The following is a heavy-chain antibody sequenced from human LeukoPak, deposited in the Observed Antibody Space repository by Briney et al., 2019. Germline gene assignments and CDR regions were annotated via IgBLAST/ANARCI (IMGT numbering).Heavy chain of an antibody. CDR1: GLTFSSYA. J-gene: IGHJ4*02. V-gene: IGHV3-23*01. Sequence: GALRLSCAASGLTFSSYAMSWVRQAPGKGLEWVSAISGSGGSTYYADSVKGRFTISRDNSKNTLYLQMNSLRAEDTAVYYCAKGGCSSTSCYAEVNFDYWGQGTLVTVSS. CDR2: ISGSGGST. CDR3: AKGGCSSTSCYAEVNFDY. D-gene: IGHD2-2*01.